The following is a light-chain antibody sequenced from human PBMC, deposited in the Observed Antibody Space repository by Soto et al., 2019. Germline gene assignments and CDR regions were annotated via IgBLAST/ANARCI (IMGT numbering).Light chain of an antibody. CDR2: GNS. CDR3: QSYDSSLSGFV. V-gene: IGLV1-40*01. CDR1: SSNIGAGYD. Sequence: QSVLTQPASVSGAPGQRVTISCTGSSSNIGAGYDVHWYQQLPGTAPKLLIHGNSNRPSGVPDRFSGSKSGTSASLAITGLQAEYEADYYCQSYDSSLSGFVFGPGTKVTVL. J-gene: IGLJ1*01.